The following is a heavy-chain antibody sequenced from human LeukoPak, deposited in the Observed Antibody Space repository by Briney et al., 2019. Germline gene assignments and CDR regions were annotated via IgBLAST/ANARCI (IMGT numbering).Heavy chain of an antibody. Sequence: PSETLSLTCTVSGASISSSSYYWTWIRQPPAKGLEWIGYIYYSGSTNYNPSLKSRVTISVDTSKNQFSLKVSSVTAADTAVYYCARDRYGDPPDYWGQGTLVTVSS. CDR2: IYYSGST. J-gene: IGHJ4*02. V-gene: IGHV4-61*01. CDR1: GASISSSSYY. D-gene: IGHD4-17*01. CDR3: ARDRYGDPPDY.